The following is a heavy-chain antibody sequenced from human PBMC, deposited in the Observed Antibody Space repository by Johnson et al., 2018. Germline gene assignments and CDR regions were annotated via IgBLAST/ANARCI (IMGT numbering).Heavy chain of an antibody. CDR3: ARDPTESYYYYYMDV. V-gene: IGHV3-30-3*01. J-gene: IGHJ6*03. CDR2: VSYDGTTK. Sequence: QVQLVEAGGGVVQPGESLSLSCVASGFPFSTFAMHWVRQAPGKGLEWVAVVSYDGTTKSYAYSVKARFTISRDTSKKTLTLRMNSLRVEDTALYYCARDPTESYYYYYMDVWSKGTAVTVSS. CDR1: GFPFSTFA.